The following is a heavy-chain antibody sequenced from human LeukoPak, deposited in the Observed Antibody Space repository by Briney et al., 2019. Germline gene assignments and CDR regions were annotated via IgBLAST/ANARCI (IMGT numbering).Heavy chain of an antibody. CDR3: VKDRVHDSSSYYGYGY. CDR1: GFIFSSFG. Sequence: PGGSLRLSCSASGFIFSSFGRHWVRQAPGKGLEYVSAISSNGGRTYYADSVKGRFTISRDNSKNTLYLQMSSLRAEDTAVYYCVKDRVHDSSSYYGYGYWGQGTLVTVSS. J-gene: IGHJ4*02. CDR2: ISSNGGRT. V-gene: IGHV3-64D*09. D-gene: IGHD3-22*01.